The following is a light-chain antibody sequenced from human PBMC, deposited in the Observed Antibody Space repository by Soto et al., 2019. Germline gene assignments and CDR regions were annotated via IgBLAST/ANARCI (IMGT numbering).Light chain of an antibody. CDR3: CSYAGFSSFV. Sequence: QAVVTQPASVSGSPGQSITISCTGTTRDVGGYNFVSWYRQQPGKVPKLIIYEGGKRPSGVSNRFSVSKSGNTASLTISGLQAEDEADYYCCSYAGFSSFVFGAGTKVTVL. J-gene: IGLJ1*01. CDR1: TRDVGGYNF. CDR2: EGG. V-gene: IGLV2-23*03.